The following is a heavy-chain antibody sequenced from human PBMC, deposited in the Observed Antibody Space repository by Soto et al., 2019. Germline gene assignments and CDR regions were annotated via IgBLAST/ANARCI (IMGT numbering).Heavy chain of an antibody. V-gene: IGHV1-2*02. Sequence: QVQLVQSGAEVKKPGASVKVSCKTSGYTFAAYYIHWIRQAPGQGLARMGWINPTSGGTVYAQNFQDRVTMTRDTSISTAYMELRRLNSDDTAVYYCARDPDYGDYWGYFFDSWGQGTPVTVSS. D-gene: IGHD4-17*01. CDR2: INPTSGGT. J-gene: IGHJ4*02. CDR3: ARDPDYGDYWGYFFDS. CDR1: GYTFAAYY.